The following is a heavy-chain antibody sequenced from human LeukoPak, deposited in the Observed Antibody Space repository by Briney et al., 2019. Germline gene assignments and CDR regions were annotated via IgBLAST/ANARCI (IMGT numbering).Heavy chain of an antibody. CDR1: GGSFSGYY. CDR2: INHSGST. V-gene: IGHV4-34*01. J-gene: IGHJ4*02. Sequence: KPSETLSLTCAVYGGSFSGYYWSWIRQPPGKGLEWIGEINHSGSTNYNPSLKSRVTISVDTSKNQFSLKLSSVTAADTAVYYCARLGGYSYGGDYWGQGTLVTVSS. CDR3: ARLGGYSYGGDY. D-gene: IGHD5-18*01.